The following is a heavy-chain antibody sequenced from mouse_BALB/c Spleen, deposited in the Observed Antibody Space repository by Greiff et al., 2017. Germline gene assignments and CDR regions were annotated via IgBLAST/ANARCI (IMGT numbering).Heavy chain of an antibody. Sequence: EVQLQQSGPELVKPGASVKMSCKASGYTFTSYVMHWVKQKPGQGLEWIGYINPYNDGTKYNEKFKGKATLTSAKSSSTAYMELSSLTSEDSAVYYCARKGYYGNYYAMDYWGQGTSVTVSS. V-gene: IGHV1-14*01. CDR2: INPYNDGT. CDR3: ARKGYYGNYYAMDY. CDR1: GYTFTSYV. D-gene: IGHD2-1*01. J-gene: IGHJ4*01.